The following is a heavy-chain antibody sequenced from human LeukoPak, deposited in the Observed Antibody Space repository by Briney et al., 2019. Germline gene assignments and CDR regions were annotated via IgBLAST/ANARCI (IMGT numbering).Heavy chain of an antibody. D-gene: IGHD7-27*01. CDR3: ARANWGSSFDY. CDR1: GYTVTSYD. Sequence: GASVKVSCKASGYTVTSYDINWARQATGQGLEWMGWMNPNSGNTGYAQKFQGRVTITRNTSISTAYMELSSLRSEDTAVYYCARANWGSSFDYWGQGTLVTVSS. V-gene: IGHV1-8*03. J-gene: IGHJ4*02. CDR2: MNPNSGNT.